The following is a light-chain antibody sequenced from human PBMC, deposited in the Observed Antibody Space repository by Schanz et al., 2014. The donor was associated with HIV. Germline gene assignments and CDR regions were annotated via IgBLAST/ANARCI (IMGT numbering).Light chain of an antibody. CDR3: QQYDNLPFT. Sequence: DIQMTQSPSSLSAFVGARVTITCQASQDIDNYLNWFQQKPGKAPKLLIYDASNLETGVPSRFGGTRSGRDFTFTISSLQPEDTATYYCQQYDNLPFTFGPGT. CDR2: DAS. J-gene: IGKJ3*01. CDR1: QDIDNY. V-gene: IGKV1-33*01.